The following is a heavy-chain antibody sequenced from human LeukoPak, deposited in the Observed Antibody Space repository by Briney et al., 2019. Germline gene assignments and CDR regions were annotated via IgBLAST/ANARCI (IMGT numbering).Heavy chain of an antibody. J-gene: IGHJ4*02. CDR1: GFTFSNYG. CDR2: IKQDGSET. V-gene: IGHV3-7*01. CDR3: VREGTTVALFDY. D-gene: IGHD6-19*01. Sequence: GGSLRLSCAASGFTFSNYGMHWVRQAPGKGLEWVANIKQDGSETYHLDPVKGRFTISRDNAENSLYLQMNSLRVEDTAVYYCVREGTTVALFDYWGQGSLVTVSS.